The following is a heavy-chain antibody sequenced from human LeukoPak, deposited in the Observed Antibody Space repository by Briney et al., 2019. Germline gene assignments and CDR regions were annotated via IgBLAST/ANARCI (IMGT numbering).Heavy chain of an antibody. CDR2: ISGSGSST. Sequence: ETLSLTCAVYGGSLSGYYWSWVRQAPGKGLEWVSSISGSGSSTYYADSVKGRFTISRDNSKNTLYLQMNSLRAEDTALYYCAKGGTTVYWYFDLWGRGTPVTVSS. J-gene: IGHJ2*01. CDR1: GGSLSGYY. V-gene: IGHV3-23*01. CDR3: AKGGTTVYWYFDL. D-gene: IGHD4-17*01.